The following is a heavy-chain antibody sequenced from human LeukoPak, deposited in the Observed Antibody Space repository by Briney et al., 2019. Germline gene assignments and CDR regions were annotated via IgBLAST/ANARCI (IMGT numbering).Heavy chain of an antibody. Sequence: ASVKVSCKASGYTFTSYGISWVRQAPGQGLEWVGWISAYNGNTNYAQKLQGRVTMTTDTSTSTAYMELRSLRSDDTAVYYCVYYDSSALHIWGQGTTVTVSS. V-gene: IGHV1-18*01. J-gene: IGHJ3*02. CDR3: VYYDSSALHI. D-gene: IGHD3-22*01. CDR2: ISAYNGNT. CDR1: GYTFTSYG.